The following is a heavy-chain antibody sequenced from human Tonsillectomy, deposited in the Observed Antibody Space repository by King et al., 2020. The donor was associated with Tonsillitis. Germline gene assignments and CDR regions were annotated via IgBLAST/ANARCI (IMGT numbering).Heavy chain of an antibody. CDR3: AKIGTASGAFDI. CDR2: ISPNSGGT. CDR1: GYTFTGYH. D-gene: IGHD3-10*01. Sequence: QVQLVQSGAEVKKPGASVKVSCKASGYTFTGYHMHWVRQARGQGLEWMGWISPNSGGTNYAQMFQGRVTMTRDTSITTAYMELSGLRSDDTAVYYCAKIGTASGAFDIWGQGTMVTVSS. V-gene: IGHV1-2*02. J-gene: IGHJ3*02.